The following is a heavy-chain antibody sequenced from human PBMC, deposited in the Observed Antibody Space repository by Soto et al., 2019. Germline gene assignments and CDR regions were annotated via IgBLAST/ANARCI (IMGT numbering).Heavy chain of an antibody. J-gene: IGHJ6*02. CDR3: ALLYSSSSFYYYGMDV. Sequence: SETLSLTCAVYGGSFSGYYWSWIRQPPGKGLEWIGEINHSGNTNYNPSLKSRVTISVDTSKNQFSLKLSSVTAADTAVYYCALLYSSSSFYYYGMDVWGQGTTVTVS. CDR2: INHSGNT. D-gene: IGHD6-6*01. CDR1: GGSFSGYY. V-gene: IGHV4-34*01.